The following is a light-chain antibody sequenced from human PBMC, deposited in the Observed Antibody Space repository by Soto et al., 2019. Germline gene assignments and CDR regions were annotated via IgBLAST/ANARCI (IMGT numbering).Light chain of an antibody. V-gene: IGLV1-47*02. Sequence: VLAHPPPTSGTPGQGVLLPCSGRTSNLGSNHVYWYQQLPRTAPTPLIYSNNQRRSGVPARFSGAKSGSSASLAISGLRSDDEADYFCATWDNSLNGFYVFGTGTKVTVL. CDR2: SNN. J-gene: IGLJ1*01. CDR1: TSNLGSNH. CDR3: ATWDNSLNGFYV.